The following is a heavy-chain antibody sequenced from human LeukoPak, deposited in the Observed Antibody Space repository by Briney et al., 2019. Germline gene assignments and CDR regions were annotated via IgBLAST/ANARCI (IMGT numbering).Heavy chain of an antibody. D-gene: IGHD1-26*01. CDR2: IYYSGST. Sequence: SETLSLTCTVSGGSISSSSYYWGWIRQPPGKGLEGIGSIYYSGSTSYNPSLKSRVTISVDTSKNQFALKLGSVTAADTAVYYCARNASDSGTSYFDYWGQGTLVTVSS. J-gene: IGHJ4*02. V-gene: IGHV4-39*01. CDR3: ARNASDSGTSYFDY. CDR1: GGSISSSSYY.